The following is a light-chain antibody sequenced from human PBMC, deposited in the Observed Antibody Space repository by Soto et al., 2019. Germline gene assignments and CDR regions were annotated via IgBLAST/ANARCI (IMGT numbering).Light chain of an antibody. Sequence: DIQMTQSPSSVSASVGDRVTITCRASQDITSWLAWYQQKPGKAPKLLIYGASSLQSGVPSRFSGSGSGTDFTLTISSRQPEDFATYYCQQASSFPITFGQGTRLDIK. CDR3: QQASSFPIT. V-gene: IGKV1-12*01. CDR2: GAS. CDR1: QDITSW. J-gene: IGKJ5*01.